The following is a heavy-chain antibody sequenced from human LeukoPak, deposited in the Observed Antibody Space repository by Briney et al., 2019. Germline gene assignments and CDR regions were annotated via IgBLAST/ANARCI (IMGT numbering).Heavy chain of an antibody. CDR2: INGGGVNT. D-gene: IGHD4-11*01. J-gene: IGHJ4*02. CDR1: GFTFSSYA. CDR3: AKDLYSNYGPADY. Sequence: GGSLRLSCAASGFTFSSYAMSWVRQAPGKGLEWVSTINGGGVNTHYADSVGGRFTISRDNSKNTLSLQMNSLRDEDTAVYYCAKDLYSNYGPADYWGQGNLVTVSS. V-gene: IGHV3-23*01.